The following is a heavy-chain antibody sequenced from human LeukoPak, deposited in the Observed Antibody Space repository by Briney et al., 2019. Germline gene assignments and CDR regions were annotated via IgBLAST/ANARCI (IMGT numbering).Heavy chain of an antibody. CDR3: AREPSDCVGPKVYNWFDL. CDR1: GYTFTGYY. V-gene: IGHV1-2*02. J-gene: IGHJ5*02. CDR2: INPNSGGT. Sequence: ASVKVSCKASGYTFTGYYMHWVRQAPGKGLEWMGWINPNSGGTNYAQKFQGRVTMTRDTSISTAYMELSRLRSDDTAVYYCAREPSDCVGPKVYNWFDLWGQGTLVTVSS. D-gene: IGHD1-26*01.